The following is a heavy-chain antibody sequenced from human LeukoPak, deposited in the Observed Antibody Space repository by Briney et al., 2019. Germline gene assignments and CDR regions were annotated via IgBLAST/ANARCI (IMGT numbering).Heavy chain of an antibody. CDR1: GFTFSSYA. V-gene: IGHV3-23*01. J-gene: IGHJ4*02. CDR3: ARELPFDY. Sequence: PGGSLRLSCAASGFTFSSYAMSWVRQAPGKRLEWVSAISGLSERTYYADSVMGRFTISRDNSRNTLNLQMNSLRAEDTAVYYCARELPFDYWGQGTLVTVSS. D-gene: IGHD2-15*01. CDR2: ISGLSERT.